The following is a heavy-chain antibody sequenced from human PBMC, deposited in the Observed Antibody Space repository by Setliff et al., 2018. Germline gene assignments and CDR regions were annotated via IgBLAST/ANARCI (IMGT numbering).Heavy chain of an antibody. V-gene: IGHV4-34*01. D-gene: IGHD3-10*01. CDR3: ARGGGYGSGGSFHNAPFDY. CDR2: INHSGST. Sequence: PSETLSLTCAVYGGSFSTYYWIWIRQPPGKGLEWIGEINHSGSTNYNPSLKSRVTISVDTSKNQFSLKLSSVTAADTALYYCARGGGYGSGGSFHNAPFDYWGQGMLVTSPQ. J-gene: IGHJ4*02. CDR1: GGSFSTYY.